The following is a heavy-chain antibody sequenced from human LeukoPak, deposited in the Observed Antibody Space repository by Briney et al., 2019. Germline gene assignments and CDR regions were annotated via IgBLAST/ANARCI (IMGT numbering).Heavy chain of an antibody. Sequence: GGSLRLSCTVSGFTVSSNSMSWVRQAPGKGLEWVSFIYSDNTHYSDSVKGRFTISRDNSKNTLYLQMNSLRAEDTAVYYCARRLLGSPFDYWGQGTLVTVSS. V-gene: IGHV3-53*01. CDR3: ARRLLGSPFDY. D-gene: IGHD1-26*01. CDR2: IYSDNT. CDR1: GFTVSSNS. J-gene: IGHJ4*02.